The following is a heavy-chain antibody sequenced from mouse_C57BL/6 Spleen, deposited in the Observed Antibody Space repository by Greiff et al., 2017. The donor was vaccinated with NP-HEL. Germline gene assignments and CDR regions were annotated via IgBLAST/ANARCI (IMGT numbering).Heavy chain of an antibody. V-gene: IGHV1-53*01. Sequence: QVQLKQPGTELVKPGASVKLSCKASGYTFTSYWMHWVKQRPGQGLEWIGNINPSNGGTNYNEKFKSKATLTVDKSSSTAYMQLSSLTSEDSAVYYCARYGTAQTAWFAYWGQGTLVTVSA. J-gene: IGHJ3*01. D-gene: IGHD3-2*02. CDR1: GYTFTSYW. CDR3: ARYGTAQTAWFAY. CDR2: INPSNGGT.